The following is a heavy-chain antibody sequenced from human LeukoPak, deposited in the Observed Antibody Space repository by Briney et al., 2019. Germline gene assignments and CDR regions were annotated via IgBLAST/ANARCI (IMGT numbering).Heavy chain of an antibody. CDR3: TTDLAEYYYYYYMDV. CDR1: GFTFSNAW. V-gene: IGHV3-15*01. J-gene: IGHJ6*03. Sequence: GGSQRLSCAASGFTFSNAWMSWVRQAPGKGLEWVGRIKSKTDGGTTDYAAPVKGRFTISRDDSKNTLYLQMNSLKTEDTAVYYCTTDLAEYYYYYYMDVWGKGTTVTVSS. CDR2: IKSKTDGGTT.